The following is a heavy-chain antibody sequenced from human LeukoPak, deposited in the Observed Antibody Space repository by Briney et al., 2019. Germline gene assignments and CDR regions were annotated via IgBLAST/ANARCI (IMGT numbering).Heavy chain of an antibody. CDR2: IYYSGSS. CDR3: ARSDTSGYYYVY. CDR1: GGSISSSY. D-gene: IGHD3-22*01. V-gene: IGHV4-59*01. Sequence: SETLSLTCTVSGGSISSSYWSWIRQPLGKGLEWIGYIYYSGSSYYSPSLKSRVTISVDTSKNHFSLKLSSVTAADTAVYYCARSDTSGYYYVYWGQGTLVTVSA. J-gene: IGHJ4*02.